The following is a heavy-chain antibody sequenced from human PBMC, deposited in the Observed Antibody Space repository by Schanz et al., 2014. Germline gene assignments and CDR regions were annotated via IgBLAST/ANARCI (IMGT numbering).Heavy chain of an antibody. CDR1: GGTFSSYT. CDR2: IIPILGIA. D-gene: IGHD4-17*01. Sequence: VQLEQSEAEVKKPGSSVKVSCKASGGTFSSYTISWVRQAPGQGLEWMGRIIPILGIANYAQKFQGRVTITADRSTSTAYMELSSLRSEDTAVYYCARGYGDSPTDFWGQGALVTVSS. J-gene: IGHJ4*02. CDR3: ARGYGDSPTDF. V-gene: IGHV1-69*02.